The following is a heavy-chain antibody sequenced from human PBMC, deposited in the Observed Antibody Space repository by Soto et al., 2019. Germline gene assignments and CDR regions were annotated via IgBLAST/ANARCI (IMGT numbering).Heavy chain of an antibody. CDR2: INAGNGNT. J-gene: IGHJ4*02. CDR3: ARASYQLPHTP. Sequence: ASVKVSCKTSGGTFRNDIITWVRQAPGQRLEWMGWINAGNGNTKYSQKFQGRVTITRDTSASTAYMELSSLRSEDTAVYYCARASYQLPHTPWGQGTLVTVSS. CDR1: GGTFRNDI. V-gene: IGHV1-3*01. D-gene: IGHD2-2*01.